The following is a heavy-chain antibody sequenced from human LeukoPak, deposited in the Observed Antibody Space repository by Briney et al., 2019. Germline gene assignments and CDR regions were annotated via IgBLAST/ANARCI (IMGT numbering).Heavy chain of an antibody. J-gene: IGHJ6*03. Sequence: SETLSLTCTVSGGSISSYYWSWIRQPPGKGLEWIGYIYYSGSTNYNPSLKSRVTISVDTSKNQFSLKLSSVTAADAAVYYCARGGSSYYYYYMDVWGKGTTVTVSS. D-gene: IGHD3-16*01. CDR2: IYYSGST. CDR1: GGSISSYY. V-gene: IGHV4-59*01. CDR3: ARGGSSYYYYYMDV.